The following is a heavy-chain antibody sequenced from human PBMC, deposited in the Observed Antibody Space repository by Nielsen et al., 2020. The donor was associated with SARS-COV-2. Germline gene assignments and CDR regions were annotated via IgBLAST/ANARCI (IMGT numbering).Heavy chain of an antibody. J-gene: IGHJ4*02. D-gene: IGHD6-13*01. V-gene: IGHV1-3*01. CDR2: INAGNGNT. CDR1: GYTFTSYA. CDR3: ARVSIAAATPPY. Sequence: ASVKVSCKASGYTFTSYAMHWVRQAPGQRLEWMGWINAGNGNTKYSQKFQGRVTITRDTSASTAYMELSSLRSEDTAVYYCARVSIAAATPPYWGQGTLVTVSS.